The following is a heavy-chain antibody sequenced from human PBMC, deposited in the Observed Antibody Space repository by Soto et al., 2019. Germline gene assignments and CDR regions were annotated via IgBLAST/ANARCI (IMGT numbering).Heavy chain of an antibody. Sequence: SEILSLTCTVSGGSVSSRGYYWNWIRQHPGKGLEWIGYVYYSGSTKYNPSLKSRVSISVETSKNQFSLTLTSVTAADTAVYFCAGDRSSSGYNWFDPWGRGTLVTVSS. CDR1: GGSVSSRGYY. CDR3: AGDRSSSGYNWFDP. J-gene: IGHJ5*02. CDR2: VYYSGST. V-gene: IGHV4-31*03. D-gene: IGHD6-6*01.